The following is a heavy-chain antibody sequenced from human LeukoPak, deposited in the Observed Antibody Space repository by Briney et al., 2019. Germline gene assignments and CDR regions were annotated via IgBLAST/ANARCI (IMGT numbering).Heavy chain of an antibody. CDR1: GDSVSSNSAA. Sequence: SQTLSLTCAISGDSVSSNSAAWNWIRQSPSRGLEWLGRTYYRSKWYNDYAVSVKSRITINPDTSKNQFSLQLNSVTPEDTAVYYCAREMYSSRERDRELDYWGQGTLVTVSS. D-gene: IGHD6-13*01. V-gene: IGHV6-1*01. J-gene: IGHJ4*02. CDR2: TYYRSKWYN. CDR3: AREMYSSRERDRELDY.